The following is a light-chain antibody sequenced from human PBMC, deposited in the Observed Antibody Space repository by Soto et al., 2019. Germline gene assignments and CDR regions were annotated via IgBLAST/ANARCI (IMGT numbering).Light chain of an antibody. CDR1: QSVSSY. V-gene: IGKV3D-15*01. CDR2: DAS. Sequence: DIVVTQSPDSLSLSPGERATLSCRASQSVSSYLACYQQKPGQAPRLLIYDASNKATGIPARFSGSGSGTEFTLSISSLQSEDFAVYYCKQYKEWPPFTFGQGTRLEIK. J-gene: IGKJ5*01. CDR3: KQYKEWPPFT.